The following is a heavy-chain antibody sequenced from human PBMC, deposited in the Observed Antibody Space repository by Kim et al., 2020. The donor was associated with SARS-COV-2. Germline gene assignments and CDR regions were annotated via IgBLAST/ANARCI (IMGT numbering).Heavy chain of an antibody. CDR1: GFTFSSYA. CDR2: ISHDGSNK. D-gene: IGHD2-15*01. V-gene: IGHV3-30*03. J-gene: IGHJ4*02. CDR3: ARGPSPPGYCSGGGCYSDFDT. Sequence: GGSLRLSCAASGFTFSSYAMHWVRQAPGKGLEWVADISHDGSNKYYADSVKGRFTISRDNSKNTLYLQMNSLRAEDTAVYYCARGPSPPGYCSGGGCYSDFDTWGQRNLGTLSS.